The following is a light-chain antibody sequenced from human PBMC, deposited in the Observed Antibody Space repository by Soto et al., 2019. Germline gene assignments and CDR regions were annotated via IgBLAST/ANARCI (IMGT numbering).Light chain of an antibody. CDR3: QQLSRYPLT. Sequence: DIQLTQSPSVLSGSVGDTVTITCRSSQALSNYLAWYQQKPGKAPDLLIYSASTLQSGVPSRFSGSGSDTEFRLTIRALQPEDFVTYYCQQLSRYPLTFGGGTKVDIK. J-gene: IGKJ4*01. CDR2: SAS. V-gene: IGKV1-9*01. CDR1: QALSNY.